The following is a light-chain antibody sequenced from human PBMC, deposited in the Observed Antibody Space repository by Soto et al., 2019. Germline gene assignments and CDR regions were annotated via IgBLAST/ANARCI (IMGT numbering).Light chain of an antibody. V-gene: IGLV2-11*01. CDR1: SSDVGSYNY. Sequence: QYALTQPRSVSGSPGQSVTLSCTGTSSDVGSYNYVSWYQHHPGKAPKLMIDDVTKRPSGVPARFSGSKSGNTSSLTFAGLDAEDEAYYYCCYSAGSYSDVFGTGTKVTVL. CDR2: DVT. J-gene: IGLJ1*01. CDR3: CYSAGSYSDV.